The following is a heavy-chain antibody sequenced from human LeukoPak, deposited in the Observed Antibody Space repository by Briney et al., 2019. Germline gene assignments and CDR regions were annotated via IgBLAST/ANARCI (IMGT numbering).Heavy chain of an antibody. V-gene: IGHV3-30*04. D-gene: IGHD6-13*01. CDR3: ARDRDSSSWSLAHFYYYYGMDV. Sequence: PGGSLRLSCAASGFTFSSYAMHWVRQAPGKGLEWVAVISYDGSNKYYADSVKGRFTISRDNSKNTLYLQMNSLRAEDTAVYYCARDRDSSSWSLAHFYYYYGMDVWGKGTTVTVSS. CDR1: GFTFSSYA. CDR2: ISYDGSNK. J-gene: IGHJ6*04.